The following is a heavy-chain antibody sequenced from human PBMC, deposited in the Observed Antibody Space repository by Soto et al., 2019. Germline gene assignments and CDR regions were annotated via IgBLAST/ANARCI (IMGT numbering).Heavy chain of an antibody. J-gene: IGHJ5*02. V-gene: IGHV1-69*01. D-gene: IGHD1-26*01. CDR1: GGTFNNCP. CDR3: AADGKSGNFVCVQYSES. Sequence: QVHLVQSGAEVRKPGSSVRVSCKASGGTFNNCPFSWVRQAPGQGREWMGGITPILNFPKSAQSFQGRVTITADESTSTVYMELSSLRSDDTAVYYCAADGKSGNFVCVQYSESWGQGTLVTVSS. CDR2: ITPILNFP.